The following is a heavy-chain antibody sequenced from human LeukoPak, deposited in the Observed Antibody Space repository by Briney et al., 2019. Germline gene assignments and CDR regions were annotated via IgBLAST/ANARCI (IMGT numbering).Heavy chain of an antibody. CDR2: INPSGGST. V-gene: IGHV1-46*01. CDR1: GYTFTSYY. Sequence: ASVKVSCKASGYTFTSYYMHWVRQAPGQGLEWMGVINPSGGSTSYAQKFQGRVTMTRDMSTSTVYMELSSLRSEDTAVYYCARDRLWFGESNTSPMYYFDYWGQGTLVTVSS. D-gene: IGHD3-10*01. J-gene: IGHJ4*02. CDR3: ARDRLWFGESNTSPMYYFDY.